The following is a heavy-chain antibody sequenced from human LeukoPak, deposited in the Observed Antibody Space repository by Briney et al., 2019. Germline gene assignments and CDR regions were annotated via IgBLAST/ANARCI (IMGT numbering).Heavy chain of an antibody. V-gene: IGHV4-34*01. Sequence: PSETLSLTCAVYGGSFSGYYWSWIRQPPGKGLEWIGEINHSGSTNYNPSLKSRVTISVDTSKNQFSLKLSSVTAADTAVYYCARVGWLGIDYWGQGTLVTVSS. J-gene: IGHJ4*02. CDR3: ARVGWLGIDY. D-gene: IGHD2-15*01. CDR1: GGSFSGYY. CDR2: INHSGST.